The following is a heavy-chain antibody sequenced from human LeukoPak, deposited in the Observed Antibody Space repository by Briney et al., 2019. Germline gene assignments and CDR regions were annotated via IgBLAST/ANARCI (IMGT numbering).Heavy chain of an antibody. CDR2: ISGSGGST. D-gene: IGHD3-22*01. J-gene: IGHJ4*02. CDR1: GFTFSSYA. CDR3: ARGGEVYDSSGYYFDFDY. Sequence: GGSLRLSCAAPGFTFSSYAMSWVRQAPGKGLEWVSAISGSGGSTYYADSVKGRFTISRDNSKNTLYLQMNSLRAEDTAVYYCARGGEVYDSSGYYFDFDYWGQGTLVTVSS. V-gene: IGHV3-23*01.